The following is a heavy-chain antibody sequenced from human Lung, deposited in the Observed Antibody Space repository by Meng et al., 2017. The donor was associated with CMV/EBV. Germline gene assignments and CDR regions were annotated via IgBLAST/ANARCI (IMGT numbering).Heavy chain of an antibody. CDR1: GFSLSTSEVG. CDR3: ALFTGSWFDP. CDR2: IYWDDDK. Sequence: QITFKDSGPTLVNPPQTPTLPCTFSGFSLSTSEVGVGWIRQPPGKALEWLAVIYWDDDKRYSPSLKSRLTITKDTSKNQVVLTLTNMDPVDTATYYCALFTGSWFDPWGQGTLVTVSS. J-gene: IGHJ5*02. V-gene: IGHV2-5*02. D-gene: IGHD1-14*01.